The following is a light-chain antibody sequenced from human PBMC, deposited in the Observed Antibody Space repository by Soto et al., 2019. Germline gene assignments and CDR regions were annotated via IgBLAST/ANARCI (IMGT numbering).Light chain of an antibody. CDR2: GAS. CDR3: QQYNNWPFT. V-gene: IGKV3-15*01. CDR1: QSVSIN. J-gene: IGKJ5*01. Sequence: EIVMTQSPATLSVSPGERATLSCRASQSVSINLAWYHQKPGQAPRLLIYGASTRATGIPARFSGSGSGTEFTLTISSLQSEDFAVYYCQQYNNWPFTFGQGTRLEIK.